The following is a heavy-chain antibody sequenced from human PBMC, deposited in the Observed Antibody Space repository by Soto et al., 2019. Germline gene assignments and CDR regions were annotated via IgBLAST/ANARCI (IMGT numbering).Heavy chain of an antibody. V-gene: IGHV4-34*01. CDR3: ARGEGRLVGTWFDP. Sequence: PSETLSLTCDVYGGSFSRYYWNWIRQPPGKGLEWLGEINHSGSTNYNPSLESRVTISLDTSKTQFSLKLTSVTAADTAVYYCARGEGRLVGTWFDPWGQGTPVTVSS. D-gene: IGHD5-12*01. CDR1: GGSFSRYY. CDR2: INHSGST. J-gene: IGHJ5*02.